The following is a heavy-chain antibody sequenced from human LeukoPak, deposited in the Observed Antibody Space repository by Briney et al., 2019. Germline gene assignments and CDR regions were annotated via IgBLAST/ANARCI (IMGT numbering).Heavy chain of an antibody. CDR1: GFTFTNYA. V-gene: IGHV3-23*01. Sequence: GGSLRLSCATSGFTFTNYAMSWVRQAPGKGLEWVSAIGASGGNTYYADPVKGRFTISRDNSKNMLYLQMNSLRAEDTAVYYCAKDRIKDGYNDYWGQGILVTVSS. D-gene: IGHD5-24*01. CDR2: IGASGGNT. J-gene: IGHJ4*02. CDR3: AKDRIKDGYNDY.